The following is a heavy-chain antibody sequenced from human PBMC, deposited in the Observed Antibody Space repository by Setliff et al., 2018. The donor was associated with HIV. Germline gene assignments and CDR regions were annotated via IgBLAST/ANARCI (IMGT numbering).Heavy chain of an antibody. J-gene: IGHJ3*02. Sequence: SETLSLTCTVSGASISSYYWSWIRQPPGKGLEWIGYISYNGGTNYNPSLKSRVTISLDMSKNQFSLKLGSVTAFDTAVYYCAKTVVGDSYALPNDAFEIWGQGTMVTVSS. D-gene: IGHD3-16*01. CDR1: GASISSYY. V-gene: IGHV4-59*08. CDR2: ISYNGGT. CDR3: AKTVVGDSYALPNDAFEI.